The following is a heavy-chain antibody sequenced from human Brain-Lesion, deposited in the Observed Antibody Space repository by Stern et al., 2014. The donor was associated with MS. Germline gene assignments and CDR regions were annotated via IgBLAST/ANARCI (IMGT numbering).Heavy chain of an antibody. CDR2: IYYSGNT. D-gene: IGHD2-15*01. CDR1: GGSVSSTSYA. CDR3: AGEEDIRYCSGGSCTGNWFDP. V-gene: IGHV4-39*01. J-gene: IGHJ5*02. Sequence: VQLLESGPGLVKPSETLSLTCTVAGGSVSSTSYAWAWIRQPPGKGLEWIGTIYYSGNTYYSPSLKSRLTISLDTSKNPFSLQRRSVPAADTAVYYCAGEEDIRYCSGGSCTGNWFDPWGQGTLVTVSS.